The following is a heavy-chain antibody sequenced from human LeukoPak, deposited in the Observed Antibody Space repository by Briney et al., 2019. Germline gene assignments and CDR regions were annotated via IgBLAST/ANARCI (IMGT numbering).Heavy chain of an antibody. D-gene: IGHD1-26*01. J-gene: IGHJ5*02. CDR2: IRSKAYRGTT. CDR3: ARGPSAVGVTNGWFDP. CDR1: GFTFGDYC. Sequence: GGSLRLSCTSSGFTFGDYCMSWFRQAPGKGLEWVGFIRSKAYRGTTEYAASVKGRFTISRDDSKSIAYLQMNSLKTEDTAVYYCARGPSAVGVTNGWFDPWGQGTLVTVSS. V-gene: IGHV3-49*03.